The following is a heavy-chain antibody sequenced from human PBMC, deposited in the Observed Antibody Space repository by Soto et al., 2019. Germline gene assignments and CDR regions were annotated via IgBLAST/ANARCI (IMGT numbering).Heavy chain of an antibody. CDR2: IKSKIAGGTT. D-gene: IGHD3-22*01. Sequence: EVQLVESGGGLVEPGGSLRLSCAASGFTFTTAWINWVRQAPGKGLEWVGRIKSKIAGGTTDFAAPVKGRFAISRDDSRNMVYFQMNSLKIEDTAVYYCTTDSHFTMKLVRFDHWGLGTLVTVSS. CDR3: TTDSHFTMKLVRFDH. CDR1: GFTFTTAW. V-gene: IGHV3-15*07. J-gene: IGHJ4*01.